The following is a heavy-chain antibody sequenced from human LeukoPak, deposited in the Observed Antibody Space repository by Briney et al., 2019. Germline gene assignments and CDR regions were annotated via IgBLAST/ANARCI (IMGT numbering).Heavy chain of an antibody. Sequence: GRSLRLSCAASGFTFSSYGMHWVRQATGKGLEWVAVISSDGSNQDYGDSVKGRLTISRDNSKNTLYLQMNSLRPDDTAVYYCASGASSGWYYFDYWGQGTLVTVSS. CDR3: ASGASSGWYYFDY. D-gene: IGHD6-19*01. V-gene: IGHV3-30*03. J-gene: IGHJ4*02. CDR2: ISSDGSNQ. CDR1: GFTFSSYG.